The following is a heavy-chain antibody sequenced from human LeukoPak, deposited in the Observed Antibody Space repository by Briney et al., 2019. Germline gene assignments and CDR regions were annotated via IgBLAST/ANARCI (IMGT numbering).Heavy chain of an antibody. V-gene: IGHV1-18*01. CDR1: GYTFTSYG. CDR3: ARDLLGSPNGGYGDFNIFDM. CDR2: ISPYNGNT. Sequence: ASVKVSCKASGYTFTSYGISWVRQAPGQGLEWMGWISPYNGNTHYIQNLQGRVTMTVDTSTNTASMELRSLRSDDAAVYYCARDLLGSPNGGYGDFNIFDMWGQGTLVIVSS. D-gene: IGHD4-17*01. J-gene: IGHJ4*02.